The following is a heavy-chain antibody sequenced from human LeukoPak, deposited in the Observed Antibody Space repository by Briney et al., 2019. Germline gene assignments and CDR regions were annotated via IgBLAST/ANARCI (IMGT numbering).Heavy chain of an antibody. CDR1: GFTFSSYA. CDR2: ISGSGGST. D-gene: IGHD3-10*01. J-gene: IGHJ4*02. V-gene: IGHV3-23*01. CDR3: AKDLDTMVRGVIIPLGY. Sequence: PGGSLRLSCAASGFTFSSYAMSWVRQAPGKGLEWVSAISGSGGSTYYADSVKGWFTISRDNSKNTLYLQMNSLRAEDTAVYYCAKDLDTMVRGVIIPLGYWGQGTLVTVSS.